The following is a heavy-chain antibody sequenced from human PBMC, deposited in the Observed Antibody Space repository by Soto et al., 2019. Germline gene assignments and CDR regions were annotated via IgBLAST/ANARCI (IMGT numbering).Heavy chain of an antibody. J-gene: IGHJ4*02. CDR3: ASGGRVRGVIPLDY. Sequence: SVKVSCKASGGTFSSYAISWVRQAPGQGLEWMGGIIPIFGTANYARKFQGRVTITADESTSTAYMELSSLRSEDTAVYYCASGGRVRGVIPLDYWGQGTLVTVSS. CDR2: IIPIFGTA. V-gene: IGHV1-69*13. D-gene: IGHD3-10*01. CDR1: GGTFSSYA.